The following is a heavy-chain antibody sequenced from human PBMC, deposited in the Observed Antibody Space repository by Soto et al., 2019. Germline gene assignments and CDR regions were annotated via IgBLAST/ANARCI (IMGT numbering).Heavy chain of an antibody. J-gene: IGHJ6*02. CDR2: ISYDGSNK. Sequence: PGGSLRLSCATSGFTFSSYWMSWVRQPPGKGLEWVAVISYDGSNKYYADSVKGRFTISRDNSKNTLYLQMNSLRAEDTAVYYCARAPRAAALRVYYYYYGMDVWGQGTTVTVSS. CDR3: ARAPRAAALRVYYYYYGMDV. D-gene: IGHD6-13*01. V-gene: IGHV3-30*19. CDR1: GFTFSSYW.